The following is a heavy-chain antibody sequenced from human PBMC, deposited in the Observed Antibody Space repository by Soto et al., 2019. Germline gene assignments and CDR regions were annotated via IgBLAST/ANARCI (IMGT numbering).Heavy chain of an antibody. D-gene: IGHD6-6*01. Sequence: EVQLVEPGGGLVQPGGSLGLSCAASGFPVSSNYMSWVRQAPGKGLEGASVIYSGGGTYYADSVKGRFTISRHNSKNTLYLQMNSLRAEDTAVYYCARLSPRYSSSPGFDYWGQGTLVTVSS. J-gene: IGHJ4*02. V-gene: IGHV3-53*04. CDR2: IYSGGGT. CDR1: GFPVSSNY. CDR3: ARLSPRYSSSPGFDY.